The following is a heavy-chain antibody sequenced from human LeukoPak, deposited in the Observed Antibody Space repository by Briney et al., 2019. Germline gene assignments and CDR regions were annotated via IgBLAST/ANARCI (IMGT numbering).Heavy chain of an antibody. J-gene: IGHJ4*02. CDR3: SRGYSYGDY. CDR1: GFTFSSYG. D-gene: IGHD5-18*01. V-gene: IGHV3-30*03. CDR2: ISYDGSDK. Sequence: PGRSLRLSCAASGFTFSSYGMHWVRQAPGKGLEWVAVISYDGSDKYYADSVKGRFTISRDNSKNTLYLQMNSLRAEGTAVYYCSRGYSYGDYWGQGTLVTVSS.